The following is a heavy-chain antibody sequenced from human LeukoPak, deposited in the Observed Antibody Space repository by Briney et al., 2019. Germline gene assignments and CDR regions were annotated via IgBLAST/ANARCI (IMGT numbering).Heavy chain of an antibody. J-gene: IGHJ5*02. CDR1: GFTFSNYW. D-gene: IGHD6-13*01. CDR3: AREISSWYRTEGRFDP. Sequence: GGSLRLSCVASGFTFSNYWMTWVRQAPGRGLEWVANIKQDGSEKYYVDSVRGRFTISRDNAKNSLYLQVISLRAEDTAVYHCAREISSWYRTEGRFDPWGQGTLVTVSS. CDR2: IKQDGSEK. V-gene: IGHV3-7*01.